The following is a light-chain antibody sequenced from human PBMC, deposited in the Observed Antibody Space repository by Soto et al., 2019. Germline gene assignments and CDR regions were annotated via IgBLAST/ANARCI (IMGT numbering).Light chain of an antibody. V-gene: IGKV1-39*01. Sequence: DIQMTQSPSTLCGSVGDRVTITFRASQTISSWLAWYQQKPGKAPKLLIYAASSLQSGVPSRFSGSGSGTDFTLTISSLQPEDFATYYCQQSYSTPPTFGQGTRLEI. CDR1: QTISSW. CDR3: QQSYSTPPT. J-gene: IGKJ5*01. CDR2: AAS.